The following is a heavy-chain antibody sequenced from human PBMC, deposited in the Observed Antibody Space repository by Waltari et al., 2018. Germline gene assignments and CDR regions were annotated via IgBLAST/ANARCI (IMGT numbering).Heavy chain of an antibody. Sequence: QVQLQESGPGLVKPSETLSLTCAVSGYSISSGYYWGWIRQPPGKGLEWIGSIYNSGSTYYNPTLKSRVTLSVDTTKNRFSLNLSSVTAADTAVYYCARQGGRTAARQYNWFDPWGQGTLVTVSS. CDR1: GYSISSGYY. CDR2: IYNSGST. D-gene: IGHD6-6*01. CDR3: ARQGGRTAARQYNWFDP. V-gene: IGHV4-38-2*01. J-gene: IGHJ5*02.